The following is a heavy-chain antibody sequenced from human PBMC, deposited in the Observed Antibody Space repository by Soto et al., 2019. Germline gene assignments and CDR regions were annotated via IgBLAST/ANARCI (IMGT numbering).Heavy chain of an antibody. V-gene: IGHV4-39*07. J-gene: IGHJ4*02. CDR3: ARGQVVAAQH. D-gene: IGHD2-15*01. CDR1: GGSISSGVYY. Sequence: SETLSLTCTVSGGSISSGVYYWSWIRQPPGKGLEWIGEINHSGSTNYNPSLKSRVTISVDTSKNQFSLKLSSVTAADTAVCYCARGQVVAAQHWGQGTLVTVSS. CDR2: INHSGST.